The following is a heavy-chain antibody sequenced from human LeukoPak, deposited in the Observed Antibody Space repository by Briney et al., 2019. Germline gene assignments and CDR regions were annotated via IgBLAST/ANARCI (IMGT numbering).Heavy chain of an antibody. J-gene: IGHJ5*02. CDR2: IIPIFGTA. Sequence: GASVKLSCTASVGTFSIYAISWVRQAPGQGLEWMGGIIPIFGTANYAQKFQGRVTITTDESTSTAYMELSSLRSEDTAVYYCAREGYCSSTSCPPRPDWFDPWGQGTLVTVSS. V-gene: IGHV1-69*05. D-gene: IGHD2-2*01. CDR1: VGTFSIYA. CDR3: AREGYCSSTSCPPRPDWFDP.